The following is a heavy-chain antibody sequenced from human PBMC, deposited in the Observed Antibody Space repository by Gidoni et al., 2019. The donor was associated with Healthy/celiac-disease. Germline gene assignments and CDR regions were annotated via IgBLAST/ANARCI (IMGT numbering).Heavy chain of an antibody. D-gene: IGHD2-2*02. V-gene: IGHV4-39*01. Sequence: QLQLQESGPGLVKPSETLSLTCTVSGGSISSSSYYWGWIRQPPGKGLEWIGSIYYSGSTYYNPSLKSRVTISVDTSKNQFSLKLSSVTAADTAVYYCARHLWDQASGQYQLLYFIEYYYYMDVWGKGTTVTVSS. J-gene: IGHJ6*03. CDR3: ARHLWDQASGQYQLLYFIEYYYYMDV. CDR1: GGSISSSSYY. CDR2: IYYSGST.